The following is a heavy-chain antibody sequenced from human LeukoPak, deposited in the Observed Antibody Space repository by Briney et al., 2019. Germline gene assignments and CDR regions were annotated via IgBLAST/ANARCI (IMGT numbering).Heavy chain of an antibody. CDR2: ISSSISYI. J-gene: IGHJ3*02. Sequence: GGSLRLSCAASGFTFSSYSMNWVRQAPGKGLEWVSSISSSISYIYYADSVKGRFTISRGNSKNTLYLHMNSLRAEDTAVYYCAKSPSLQAFDIWGQGTMVTVSS. CDR1: GFTFSSYS. V-gene: IGHV3-21*04. CDR3: AKSPSLQAFDI.